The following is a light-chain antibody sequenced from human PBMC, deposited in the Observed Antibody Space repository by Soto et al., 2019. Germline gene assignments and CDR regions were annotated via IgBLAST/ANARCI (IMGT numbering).Light chain of an antibody. V-gene: IGKV1-27*01. Sequence: DIQMTQSPSSLSASVGDRVTITCRASQGISNYLAWYQQKPGKVPKLLIYAASTLQSGVQSRFSGRRSGTNFTLTISSLQPEDVATYYCQKYNSAPRTFGQGTRLEIK. CDR2: AAS. CDR3: QKYNSAPRT. J-gene: IGKJ5*01. CDR1: QGISNY.